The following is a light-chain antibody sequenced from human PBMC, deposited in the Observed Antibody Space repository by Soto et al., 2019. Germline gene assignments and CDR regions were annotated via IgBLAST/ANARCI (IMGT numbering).Light chain of an antibody. CDR3: NSYAGSNNVV. V-gene: IGLV2-8*01. CDR1: SSDIGGYKY. CDR2: EVS. J-gene: IGLJ2*01. Sequence: QSVLTQPPSASGSPGQSVTISCTGTSSDIGGYKYVSWYQQHPGKAPKLMIYEVSKRPSGVPNRFSGSKSGNTASLTVSGLQAEDEADYYCNSYAGSNNVVFGGGTKLTVL.